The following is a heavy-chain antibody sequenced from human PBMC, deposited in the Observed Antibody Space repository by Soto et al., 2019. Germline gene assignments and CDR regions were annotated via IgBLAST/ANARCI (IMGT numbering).Heavy chain of an antibody. V-gene: IGHV5-51*01. CDR1: GYSFTSYW. CDR2: IYPGGSDT. Sequence: GESLKISCKGSGYSFTSYWIGWVRQMPGKGLEWMGIIYPGGSDTRYSPSFQGQVTISADKSISTAYLQWSSLEASDTAMYYCARQRGYDYDYYYGMDVWGQGTTVTVSS. D-gene: IGHD5-12*01. J-gene: IGHJ6*02. CDR3: ARQRGYDYDYYYGMDV.